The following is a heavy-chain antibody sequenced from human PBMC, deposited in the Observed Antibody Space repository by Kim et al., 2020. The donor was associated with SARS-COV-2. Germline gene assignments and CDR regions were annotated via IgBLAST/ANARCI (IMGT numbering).Heavy chain of an antibody. V-gene: IGHV3-11*03. CDR3: ARGYYDSSGYATFGY. CDR2: ISSSSSYT. Sequence: GGSLRLSCAASGFTFSDYYMSWVRQAPGKGLEWVSSISSSSSYTNYADSVKGRFIISRDNAKNSLYLQMNSLRAEDTAVYYCARGYYDSSGYATFGYWGQGTLVTVSS. D-gene: IGHD3-22*01. CDR1: GFTFSDYY. J-gene: IGHJ4*02.